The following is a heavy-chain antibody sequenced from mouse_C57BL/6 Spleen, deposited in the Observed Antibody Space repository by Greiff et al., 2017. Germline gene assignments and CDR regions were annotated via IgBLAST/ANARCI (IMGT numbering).Heavy chain of an antibody. CDR2: INYDGSST. V-gene: IGHV5-16*01. D-gene: IGHD2-5*01. CDR1: GFTFSDYY. CDR3: ARSYYSNRYYFDY. J-gene: IGHJ2*01. Sequence: EVQLVESEGGLVQPGSSMKLSCTASGFTFSDYYMPWVRQVPEKGLEWVANINYDGSSTYYLDSLKSRFIISRDNAKNILYLQMSSLKSEDPATYYCARSYYSNRYYFDYWGQGTTLTVSS.